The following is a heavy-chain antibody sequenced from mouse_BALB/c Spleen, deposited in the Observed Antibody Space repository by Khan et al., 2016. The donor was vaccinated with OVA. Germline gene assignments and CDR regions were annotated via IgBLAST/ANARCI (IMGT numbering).Heavy chain of an antibody. V-gene: IGHV5-4*02. D-gene: IGHD2-13*01. CDR2: ISDGGRYN. CDR1: GFTFSDYY. Sequence: EVELVESGGGLVKPGGSLKLSCAASGFTFSDYYMYWVRQTPEKRLEWVATISDGGRYNYYTDSVKGRFPISRDDVKNNLYLQMSSLKSEDTAMYYCARGYYGDPFAYWGQGTLVTVAA. J-gene: IGHJ3*01. CDR3: ARGYYGDPFAY.